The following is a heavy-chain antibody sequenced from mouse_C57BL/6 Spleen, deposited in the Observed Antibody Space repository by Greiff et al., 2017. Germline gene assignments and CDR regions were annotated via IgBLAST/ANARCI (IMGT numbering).Heavy chain of an antibody. CDR3: VRHGPTYEFAY. V-gene: IGHV10-1*01. Sequence: EVQGVESGGGLVQPKGSLKLSCAASGFSFNTYAMNWVRQAPGKGLEWVALIRSKSNNYATYYADLVKDRFTISRNDSESMLYLQMNNLKTEDTAIYYCVRHGPTYEFAYWGQGTLVTVSA. J-gene: IGHJ3*01. D-gene: IGHD5-5*01. CDR1: GFSFNTYA. CDR2: IRSKSNNYAT.